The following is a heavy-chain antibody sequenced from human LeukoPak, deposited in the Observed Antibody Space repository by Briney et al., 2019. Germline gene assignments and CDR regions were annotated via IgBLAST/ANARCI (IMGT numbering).Heavy chain of an antibody. CDR1: GFTFNSYE. CDR3: VRDPDALDY. V-gene: IGHV3-48*03. J-gene: IGHJ4*02. Sequence: GGSLRLSCAASGFTFNSYEMNWVRQAPGRGLEWVSYISSSGSTIFYADSVEGRFTISRDNAKNSLFLQMNSLRAEDTAVYYCVRDPDALDYWGQGTQVTVSS. CDR2: ISSSGSTI.